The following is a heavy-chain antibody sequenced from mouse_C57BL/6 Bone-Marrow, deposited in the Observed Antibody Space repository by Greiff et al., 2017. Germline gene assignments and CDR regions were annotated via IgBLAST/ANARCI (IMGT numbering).Heavy chain of an antibody. Sequence: EVKLVESGGDLVKPGGSLKLSCAASGFTFSSYGMSWVRQTPDKRLEWVATISSGGSYTYYPDSVKGRFTISRDNAKNTLYLQMSSLKSEDTAMYYCARPCPYYGSSYYFDYWGQGTTLTVSS. CDR2: ISSGGSYT. CDR1: GFTFSSYG. J-gene: IGHJ2*01. D-gene: IGHD1-1*01. CDR3: ARPCPYYGSSYYFDY. V-gene: IGHV5-6*01.